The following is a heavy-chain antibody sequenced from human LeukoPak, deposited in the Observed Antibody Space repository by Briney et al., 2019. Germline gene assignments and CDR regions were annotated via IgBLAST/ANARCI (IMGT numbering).Heavy chain of an antibody. CDR2: IIPIFDTP. V-gene: IGHV1-69*06. D-gene: IGHD4-11*01. J-gene: IGHJ5*02. CDR3: ASGGVTITTSPA. Sequence: PVKVSCKASGGTLSSYAISWVRQAPGQGLEWIGGIIPIFDTPNYAQKFQGRVTMTADRFTSTAYMEMRSLTSEDTAVYYCASGGVTITTSPAWGQGTLVRVSS. CDR1: GGTLSSYA.